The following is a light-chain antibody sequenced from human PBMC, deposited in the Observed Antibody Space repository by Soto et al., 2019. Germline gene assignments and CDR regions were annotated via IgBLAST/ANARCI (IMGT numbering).Light chain of an antibody. CDR2: GAS. CDR3: QQYSNWPPTWT. V-gene: IGKV3-15*01. J-gene: IGKJ1*01. Sequence: EIVMTQSPATLSVSPGERATLSCRASQSVTNTLAWYQQKPGQAPRLLIYGASTRATGIPGRFSGSGSGTEFTLTISSLQSGDFGVYYCQQYSNWPPTWTFGQGTKGDIK. CDR1: QSVTNT.